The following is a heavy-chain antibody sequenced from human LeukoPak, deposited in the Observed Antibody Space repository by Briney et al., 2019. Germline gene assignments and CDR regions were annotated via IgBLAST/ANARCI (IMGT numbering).Heavy chain of an antibody. CDR2: ISSSNTI. Sequence: GGSLRLSCAASGFTFSSYEMNWVRQAPGKGLEWLSYISSSNTIYYADSVKGRLTISRDNAKNSLYLQLNSLRAEDTAVYYCARVPRSGSLFDYWGQGTLVTVSS. V-gene: IGHV3-48*03. J-gene: IGHJ4*02. D-gene: IGHD2-15*01. CDR3: ARVPRSGSLFDY. CDR1: GFTFSSYE.